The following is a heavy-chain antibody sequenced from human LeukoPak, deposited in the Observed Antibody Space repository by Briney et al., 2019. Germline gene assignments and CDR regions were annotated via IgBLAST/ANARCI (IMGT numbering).Heavy chain of an antibody. J-gene: IGHJ4*02. CDR3: ARDPAAPLRFLEWLSYIDY. Sequence: GGSLRLSCAASGFTFSSYSMNWVRQAPGKGLEWASSISSSSSYIYYADSVKGRFTISRDNAKNSLYLQMNSLRAEDTAVYYCARDPAAPLRFLEWLSYIDYWGQGTLVTVSS. CDR1: GFTFSSYS. V-gene: IGHV3-21*01. D-gene: IGHD3-3*01. CDR2: ISSSSSYI.